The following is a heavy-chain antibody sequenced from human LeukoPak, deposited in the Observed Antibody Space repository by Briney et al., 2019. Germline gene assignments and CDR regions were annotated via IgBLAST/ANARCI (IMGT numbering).Heavy chain of an antibody. Sequence: SETLSLTCAVSGGSISSSNWWSWVRQPPGKGLEWIGSIYYSGSTYYNPSLKSRVTISVDTSKNQFSLKLSSVTAADTAVYYCARLNIAAAGFFDYWGQGTLVTVSS. J-gene: IGHJ4*02. D-gene: IGHD6-13*01. V-gene: IGHV4-39*01. CDR2: IYYSGST. CDR3: ARLNIAAAGFFDY. CDR1: GGSISSSNW.